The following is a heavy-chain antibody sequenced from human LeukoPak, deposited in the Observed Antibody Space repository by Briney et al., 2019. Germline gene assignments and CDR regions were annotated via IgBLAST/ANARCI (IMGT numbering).Heavy chain of an antibody. V-gene: IGHV4-34*01. CDR2: INHSGGT. J-gene: IGHJ4*02. CDR3: ARGRYTGPSDY. D-gene: IGHD1-20*01. CDR1: GGSFSGYY. Sequence: KPSETLSLTCAVYGGSFSGYYWSWIRQPPGKGLEWIGEINHSGGTNYNPSLKSRVTISVDTSKNQFSLKLSSVTAADTAVYYCARGRYTGPSDYWGQGTLVTVSS.